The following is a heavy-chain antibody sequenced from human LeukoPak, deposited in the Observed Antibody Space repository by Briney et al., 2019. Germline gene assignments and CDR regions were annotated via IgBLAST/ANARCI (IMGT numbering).Heavy chain of an antibody. CDR1: GGSLSGYY. CDR3: ARALLKRQPTTRDAFDI. J-gene: IGHJ3*02. CDR2: INHSGSP. V-gene: IGHV4-34*01. D-gene: IGHD1/OR15-1a*01. Sequence: PSETLSLTCAVHGGSLSGYYWSWIRQPPGKGLEWIGEINHSGSPIYIPSLKSRVTISVDTSKTQSPLKLSSVTAADTAVYYCARALLKRQPTTRDAFDIWGQGTMVTVSS.